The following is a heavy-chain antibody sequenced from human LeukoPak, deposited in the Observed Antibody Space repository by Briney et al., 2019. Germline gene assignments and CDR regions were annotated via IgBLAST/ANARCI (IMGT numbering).Heavy chain of an antibody. Sequence: GGSLRLSCATSGFTFSSYWIHWVRQAPGKGLVWVSRISTDGSSASYADSVKGRFTISRDNAKNTLYLQMNSLRAEDTAVYYCATFRSPDYWGQGTLVTVSS. CDR2: ISTDGSSA. CDR3: ATFRSPDY. V-gene: IGHV3-74*01. J-gene: IGHJ4*02. CDR1: GFTFSSYW.